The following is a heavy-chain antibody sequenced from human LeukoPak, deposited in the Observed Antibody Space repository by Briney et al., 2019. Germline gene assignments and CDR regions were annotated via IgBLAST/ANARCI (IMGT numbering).Heavy chain of an antibody. Sequence: GGSLRLSCAASGFIVSRNYISWVRQAPGKGLEWVSVIYSGGNTDYADYVRGRFITFCDISKNTVYLQLNSIRSEDTDVYHCASGAGRGGADWEFVYWGEETLVTVSS. CDR3: ASGAGRGGADWEFVY. CDR1: GFIVSRNY. V-gene: IGHV3-66*01. D-gene: IGHD2-21*02. CDR2: IYSGGNT. J-gene: IGHJ4*02.